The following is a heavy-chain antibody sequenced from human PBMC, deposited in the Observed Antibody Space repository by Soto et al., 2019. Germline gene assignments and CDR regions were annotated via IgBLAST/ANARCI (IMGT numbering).Heavy chain of an antibody. CDR1: GFTFNTFE. CDR2: ISDDSSRT. D-gene: IGHD3-10*01. V-gene: IGHV3-23*01. Sequence: GGSLRLSCAASGFTFNTFEMSWVRQAPGRELEKVTFISDDSSRTYYEDAVKGRFTISRDNSKFSLYLQMNSLTAEDTAVFFRAKGGGDYGSGSYPFWYWGQGTLVTVSS. CDR3: AKGGGDYGSGSYPFWY. J-gene: IGHJ4*02.